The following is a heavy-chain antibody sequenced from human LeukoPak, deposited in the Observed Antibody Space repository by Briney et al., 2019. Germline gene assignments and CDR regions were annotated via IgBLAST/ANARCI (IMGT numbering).Heavy chain of an antibody. V-gene: IGHV4-34*01. CDR3: ACHAVRYSAYDREEDAFDI. CDR1: GGSFTGYY. CDR2: INHSGST. J-gene: IGHJ3*02. D-gene: IGHD5-12*01. Sequence: PSETLALTCALYGGSFTGYYWRWIRQPPGKGLEWIGEINHSGSTKYNPSLKSRVTISVDTSTKQFFLRLTSVTAADAAVYYCACHAVRYSAYDREEDAFDIWGQGTMVTVSS.